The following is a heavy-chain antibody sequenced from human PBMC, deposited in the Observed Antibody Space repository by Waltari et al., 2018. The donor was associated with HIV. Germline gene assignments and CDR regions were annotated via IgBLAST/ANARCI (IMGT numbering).Heavy chain of an antibody. D-gene: IGHD3-16*01. J-gene: IGHJ4*02. Sequence: QLQLQESGAGLVKPSEPLSLTCTVSGGSISSYYWSWSRQPPGKVLEWIGFIYYSRSTNYIPTLKSRGTISLDTSKSQFSLDLNSVTAADTAVYFCARSTTGGYGSGLTYWVQGTLVTVSS. V-gene: IGHV4-59*01. CDR3: ARSTTGGYGSGLTY. CDR1: GGSISSYY. CDR2: IYYSRST.